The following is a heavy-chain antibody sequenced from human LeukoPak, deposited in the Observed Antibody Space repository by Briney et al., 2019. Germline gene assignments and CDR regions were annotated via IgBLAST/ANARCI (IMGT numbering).Heavy chain of an antibody. CDR2: ISYDGSNK. D-gene: IGHD3-22*01. CDR3: ASDPLYYYDSSGYFDY. V-gene: IGHV3-30*01. CDR1: GFTFSSYA. J-gene: IGHJ4*02. Sequence: GGSLRLFCAASGFTFSSYAMLWVRQAPGKGLEWVADISYDGSNKYYADSVKGRFTISRDNSKNTLYLQMNSLRAEETAVYYCASDPLYYYDSSGYFDYWGQGALVTVSS.